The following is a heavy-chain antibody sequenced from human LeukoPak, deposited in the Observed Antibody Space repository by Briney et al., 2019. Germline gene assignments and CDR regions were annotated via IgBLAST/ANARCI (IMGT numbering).Heavy chain of an antibody. D-gene: IGHD1-1*01. CDR3: AKDNQLSATALPYYFDY. J-gene: IGHJ4*02. CDR1: GFNFGNYG. Sequence: GGSLRLPCAASGFNFGNYGMNWVGQAPGKGLEWVSGIRASGRTTDYADSVKGRFIISRDNSKNTLFLQMNSLTREDTAVYYCAKDNQLSATALPYYFDYWGQGTLATVSS. CDR2: IRASGRTT. V-gene: IGHV3-23*01.